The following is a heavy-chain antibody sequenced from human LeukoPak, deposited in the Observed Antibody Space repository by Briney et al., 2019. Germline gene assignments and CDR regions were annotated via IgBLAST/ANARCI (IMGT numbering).Heavy chain of an antibody. CDR3: ARESNYYGSGTGWFDP. J-gene: IGHJ5*02. CDR1: GGSISSGGYS. V-gene: IGHV4-30-4*07. Sequence: SQTLSLTCAVSGGSISSGGYSWSWIRQPPGKGLEWIGYIYHSGSTYYNPSLKSRVTISVDTSKNQLSLKLSSVTAADTAVYYCARESNYYGSGTGWFDPWGQGTLVTVSS. CDR2: IYHSGST. D-gene: IGHD3-10*01.